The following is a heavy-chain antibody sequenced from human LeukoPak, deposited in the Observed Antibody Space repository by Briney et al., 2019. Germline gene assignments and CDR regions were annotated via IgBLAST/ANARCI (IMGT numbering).Heavy chain of an antibody. CDR2: INTSGGTI. Sequence: TGGSLRLSCAASGFTFNNYEMSWVRQAPGKGLECISYINTSGGTIYYADSVKGRFTMSRDNAKNSLYLQMNSLRAEDTAVYYCARGDGFVDYWGQGTLVTVSS. D-gene: IGHD3-10*01. CDR1: GFTFNNYE. J-gene: IGHJ4*02. V-gene: IGHV3-48*03. CDR3: ARGDGFVDY.